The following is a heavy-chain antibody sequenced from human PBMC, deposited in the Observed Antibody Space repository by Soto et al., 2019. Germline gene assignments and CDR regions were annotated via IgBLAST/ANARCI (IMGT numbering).Heavy chain of an antibody. CDR2: INSDGSST. V-gene: IGHV3-74*01. CDR1: GFTFSSYW. CDR3: AREDYGDYTYDY. D-gene: IGHD4-17*01. Sequence: GGSLRLSCAASGFTFSSYWMHWVRQAPGKGLVWVSRINSDGSSTSYADSVKGRFTISRDNAKNTLYLQMNSLRAEDTAVYYCAREDYGDYTYDYWGQGTLVTVSS. J-gene: IGHJ4*02.